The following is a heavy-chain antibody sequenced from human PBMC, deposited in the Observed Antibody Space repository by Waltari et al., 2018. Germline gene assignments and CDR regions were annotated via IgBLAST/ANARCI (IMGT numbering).Heavy chain of an antibody. V-gene: IGHV3-30*03. CDR3: ARDSHPHHFSSSRNTFFDS. J-gene: IGHJ4*02. CDR2: KSYDGGDE. Sequence: QVQLGESGGGVVQAGRSLRLSCAASGFSFRYLAMHWCRQDPGKGPEWVTFKSYDGGDEYYADSVKGRFTISRDNSKNTVFLQMNSLRREDTALYFCARDSHPHHFSSSRNTFFDSWGQGTLVTVSS. CDR1: GFSFRYLA. D-gene: IGHD6-13*01.